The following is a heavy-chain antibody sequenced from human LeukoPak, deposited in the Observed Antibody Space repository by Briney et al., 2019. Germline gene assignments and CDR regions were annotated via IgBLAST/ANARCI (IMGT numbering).Heavy chain of an antibody. J-gene: IGHJ5*02. CDR1: GYTFTSYG. Sequence: ASVTVSCTASGYTFTSYGISWVRQAPGQGLEWMGWISAYNGNTNYAQKLQGRVTMTTDTSTSTAYMELRSLRSDDTAVYYCARDSFPDEWELLGGWFDPWGQGTLVTVSS. CDR2: ISAYNGNT. D-gene: IGHD1-26*01. V-gene: IGHV1-18*01. CDR3: ARDSFPDEWELLGGWFDP.